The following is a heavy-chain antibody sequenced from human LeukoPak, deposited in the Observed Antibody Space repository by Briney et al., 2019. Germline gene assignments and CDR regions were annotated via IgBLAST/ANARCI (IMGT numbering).Heavy chain of an antibody. Sequence: GGSLRLSCAASGFTFSNAWMSWVRQAPGKGLEWVGRIKSKTDGGTTDYAAPVKGRFTISRDDSKNTLYLQMNSLRAEETAVYYCAKRQVYGGNSGFDYWGQGTLVTVSS. J-gene: IGHJ4*02. CDR2: IKSKTDGGTT. CDR3: AKRQVYGGNSGFDY. V-gene: IGHV3-15*01. CDR1: GFTFSNAW. D-gene: IGHD4-23*01.